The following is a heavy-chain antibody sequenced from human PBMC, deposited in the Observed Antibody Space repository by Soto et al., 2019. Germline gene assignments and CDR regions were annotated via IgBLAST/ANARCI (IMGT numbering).Heavy chain of an antibody. CDR1: GFTVSSNY. J-gene: IGHJ6*03. CDR3: ARSEEDIVVVPAAIYYYYYMDV. V-gene: IGHV3-66*01. CDR2: IYSGGST. Sequence: EVQLVESGGGLVQPGGSLRLSCAASGFTVSSNYMSWVRQAPGKGLEWVSVIYSGGSTYYADSVKGRFTISRDNSKNTLYIQMNSLRVEDTAVYYCARSEEDIVVVPAAIYYYYYMDVWGKGTTVTVSS. D-gene: IGHD2-2*01.